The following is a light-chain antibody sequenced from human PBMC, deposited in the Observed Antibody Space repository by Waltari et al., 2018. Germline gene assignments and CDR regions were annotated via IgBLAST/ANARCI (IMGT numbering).Light chain of an antibody. V-gene: IGLV2-14*03. CDR3: SSYTSNNIWV. CDR2: DVS. CDR1: SSDFGGYNY. J-gene: IGLJ3*02. Sequence: QSALTQPASVSGSPGQSIPISCTGTSSDFGGYNYVSWYQHHQGKAPKFMIYDVSQRPPGVSNRFSGSKSGNTASLTISGLQAEDEADYYCSSYTSNNIWVFGGGTKLTVL.